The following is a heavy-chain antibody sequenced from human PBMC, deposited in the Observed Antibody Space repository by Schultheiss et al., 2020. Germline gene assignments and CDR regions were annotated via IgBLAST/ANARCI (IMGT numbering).Heavy chain of an antibody. CDR1: GFTFSGSA. CDR2: IRSKANSYAT. J-gene: IGHJ4*02. Sequence: GESLKISCAASGFTFSGSAMHWVRQASGKGLEWVGRIRSKANSYATAYAASVKGRFTISRDDSKNTAYLQMNSLKTEDTAVYYCTRSYDFWSGYKDYWGQGNLVTGS. CDR3: TRSYDFWSGYKDY. V-gene: IGHV3-73*01. D-gene: IGHD3-3*01.